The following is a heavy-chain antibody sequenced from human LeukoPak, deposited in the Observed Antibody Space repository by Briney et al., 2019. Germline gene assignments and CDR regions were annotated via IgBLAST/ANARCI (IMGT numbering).Heavy chain of an antibody. D-gene: IGHD3-10*01. V-gene: IGHV1-2*02. CDR1: GYTFTGYY. Sequence: GASVKVSCKASGYTFTGYYMHWVRQAPGQGLEWMGWINPNSGGTNYAQKFQGRVTMTRDTSISTAYMELSSLRSEDTAVYYCARDTRTTMVRGVRPNWFDPWGQGTLVTVSS. CDR2: INPNSGGT. J-gene: IGHJ5*02. CDR3: ARDTRTTMVRGVRPNWFDP.